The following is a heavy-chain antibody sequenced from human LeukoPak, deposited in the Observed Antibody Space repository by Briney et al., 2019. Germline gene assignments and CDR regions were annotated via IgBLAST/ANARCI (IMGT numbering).Heavy chain of an antibody. CDR1: GVSITSHY. D-gene: IGHD2-15*01. CDR2: INDSGKT. CDR3: AGAYSYYYYYLDV. Sequence: SETLSLTCNVSGVSITSHYWTWIRQPPGRGLEWIGYINDSGKTDYTPSLNSRVTMSIDTSKNQFSLKLTSVTAADTAVYYCAGAYSYYYYYLDVWGRGTTVTVSS. V-gene: IGHV4-59*03. J-gene: IGHJ6*03.